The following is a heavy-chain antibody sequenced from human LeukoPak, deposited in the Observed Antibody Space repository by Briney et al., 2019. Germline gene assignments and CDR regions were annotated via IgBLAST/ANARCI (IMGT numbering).Heavy chain of an antibody. CDR2: INHSGST. J-gene: IGHJ4*02. Sequence: SETLSLTCTVSGDSISSSSYYWGWIRQPPGKGLEWIGEINHSGSTYYNPSLKSRATISVDTSKNQISLKVSSVTAADSALYFCARQRTSGSASNLRVAQIDSWGQGTLVTVSS. D-gene: IGHD3-3*01. CDR3: ARQRTSGSASNLRVAQIDS. V-gene: IGHV4-39*01. CDR1: GDSISSSSYY.